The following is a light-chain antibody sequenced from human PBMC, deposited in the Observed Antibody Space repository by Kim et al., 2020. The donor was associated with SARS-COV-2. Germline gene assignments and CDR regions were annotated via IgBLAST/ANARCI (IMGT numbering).Light chain of an antibody. Sequence: QSVLAQPPSASGTPGQRVTISCSGSSSNIGGNPVNWYQQLPGTAPKLLIYVNSQRPSGVPDRFSGSKSGTSASLAISGLQSEDEADYYCATWDDSLNGHYVYGTGTKVTV. V-gene: IGLV1-44*01. CDR1: SSNIGGNP. CDR2: VNS. J-gene: IGLJ1*01. CDR3: ATWDDSLNGHYV.